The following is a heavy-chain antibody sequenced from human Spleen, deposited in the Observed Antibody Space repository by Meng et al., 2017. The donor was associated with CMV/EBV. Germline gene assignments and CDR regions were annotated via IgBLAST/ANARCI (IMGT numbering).Heavy chain of an antibody. CDR2: ISSDGSST. V-gene: IGHV3-74*01. CDR1: GCTLSDTW. J-gene: IGHJ5*02. Sequence: ASGCTLSDTWMNWVRQDPGKGRVWVSNISSDGSSTNYADSVKGQFTISRDTAKNTLYLQMNSLRVEDTAVYYCARDDGVETTGWFGPWGQGTLVTVSS. D-gene: IGHD3-3*01. CDR3: ARDDGVETTGWFGP.